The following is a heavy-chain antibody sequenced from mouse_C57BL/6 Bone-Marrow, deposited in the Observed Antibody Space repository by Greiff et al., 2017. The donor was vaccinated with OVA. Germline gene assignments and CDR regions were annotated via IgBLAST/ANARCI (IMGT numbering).Heavy chain of an antibody. Sequence: VQLQQPGAELVMPGASVKLSCKASGYTFTSYWMHWVKQRPGQGLEWIGEIDPSDSYTNYNQKFKGKSTLTVDKSSSTAYMQLSSLTSEDSAVYYCARDDYPYYAMDYWGQGTSVTVSS. CDR2: IDPSDSYT. CDR1: GYTFTSYW. CDR3: ARDDYPYYAMDY. J-gene: IGHJ4*01. D-gene: IGHD2-4*01. V-gene: IGHV1-69*01.